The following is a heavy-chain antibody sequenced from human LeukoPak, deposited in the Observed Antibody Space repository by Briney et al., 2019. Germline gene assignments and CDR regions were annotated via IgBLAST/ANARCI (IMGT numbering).Heavy chain of an antibody. CDR2: ISGSGGTS. Sequence: GGSLRLSCAASGFTFSRYGMSWVRQAPGKGLEWVSAISGSGGTSYYADSVKGRFTISRDNSKNTLYLQMGSLRAEDMAVYYCAREGSSGTKGYYYYYMDVWGKGTTVTVSS. D-gene: IGHD6-19*01. V-gene: IGHV3-23*01. CDR1: GFTFSRYG. J-gene: IGHJ6*03. CDR3: AREGSSGTKGYYYYYMDV.